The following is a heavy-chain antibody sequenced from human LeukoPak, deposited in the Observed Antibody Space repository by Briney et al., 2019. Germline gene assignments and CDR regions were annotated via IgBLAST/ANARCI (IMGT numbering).Heavy chain of an antibody. D-gene: IGHD5-18*01. Sequence: GASVKVSCKVSGYTLTELSTHWVRRAPGKGLEWMGGFDPEDGETIYAQKFQGRVTMTEDTSTDTAYMELSSLRSEDTAVYYCATGPPLRYSYGSGPALNIWGQGTMVTVSS. CDR3: ATGPPLRYSYGSGPALNI. J-gene: IGHJ3*02. CDR2: FDPEDGET. V-gene: IGHV1-24*01. CDR1: GYTLTELS.